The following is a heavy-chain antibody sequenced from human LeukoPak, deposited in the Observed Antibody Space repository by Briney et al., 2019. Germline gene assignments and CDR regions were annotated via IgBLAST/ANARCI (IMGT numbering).Heavy chain of an antibody. CDR1: GFTFSSYA. V-gene: IGHV3-30-3*01. CDR3: ARESYTYCGGDCYIDY. CDR2: ISHDGSNK. Sequence: PGGSLRLSCAASGFTFSSYAMHWVRQAPGKGLEWVAVISHDGSNKYYADSVKGRFTISRDNSKNTLYLQMNSLRAEDTAVYYCARESYTYCGGDCYIDYWGQGTLVTVSS. J-gene: IGHJ4*02. D-gene: IGHD2-21*02.